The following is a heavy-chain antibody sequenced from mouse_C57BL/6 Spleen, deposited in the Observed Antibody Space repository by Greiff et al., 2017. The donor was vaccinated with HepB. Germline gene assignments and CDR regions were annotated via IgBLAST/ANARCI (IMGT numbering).Heavy chain of an antibody. CDR2: IDPSDSYT. J-gene: IGHJ3*01. CDR1: GYTFTSYW. V-gene: IGHV1-59*01. Sequence: QVQLQQSGAELVRPGTSVKLSCKASGYTFTSYWMHWVKQRPGQGLEWIGVIDPSDSYTNYNQKFKGKATLTVDTSSSTAYMQLSSLTSEDSAVYYCAGGISRAYWGQGTLVTVSA. CDR3: AGGISRAY.